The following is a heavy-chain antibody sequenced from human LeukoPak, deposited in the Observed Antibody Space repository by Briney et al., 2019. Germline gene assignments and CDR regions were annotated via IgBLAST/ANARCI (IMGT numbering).Heavy chain of an antibody. CDR2: ISYDGRNK. J-gene: IGHJ4*02. V-gene: IGHV3-30*04. CDR1: GVTFSSYA. Sequence: PGRSLRLSCAASGVTFSSYAMHGGRQAPGKGVEGGAVISYDGRNKYYADSVKARFTISRDNSKNTLYLQMNSLRAEDTAVYYCASDHFWGQGTLVTVSS. CDR3: ASDHF. D-gene: IGHD3-3*02.